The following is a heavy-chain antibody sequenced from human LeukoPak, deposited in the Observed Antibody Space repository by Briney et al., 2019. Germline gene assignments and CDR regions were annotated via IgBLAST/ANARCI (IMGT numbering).Heavy chain of an antibody. CDR3: ASPTDYATHYYFAY. J-gene: IGHJ4*02. CDR1: GGSVTSTNW. CDR2: VHLDGRT. Sequence: KTSETLSLTCDVSGGSVTSTNWWTWVRQPPGKGLEWIGEVHLDGRTNYNPSLKSRVTISVDTSKRQFSLQLSSVTAADTAVYYCASPTDYATHYYFAYWGQGTLVTVSS. D-gene: IGHD4-17*01. V-gene: IGHV4-4*02.